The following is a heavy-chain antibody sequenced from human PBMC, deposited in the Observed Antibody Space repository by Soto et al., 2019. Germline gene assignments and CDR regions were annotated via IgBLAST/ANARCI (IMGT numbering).Heavy chain of an antibody. Sequence: QLQLQESGPGLVKPSETLSLTCTVSGGSISSSSYYWGWIRQPPGKGLEWIGSIYYSGSTYYNPSVKSRFTLSVDTSKTRFSLKLSSVTAANTAVYYCARHTPAISISDHWGQGTLVTVSS. CDR2: IYYSGST. J-gene: IGHJ4*02. CDR3: ARHTPAISISDH. V-gene: IGHV4-39*01. CDR1: GGSISSSSYY. D-gene: IGHD3-3*01.